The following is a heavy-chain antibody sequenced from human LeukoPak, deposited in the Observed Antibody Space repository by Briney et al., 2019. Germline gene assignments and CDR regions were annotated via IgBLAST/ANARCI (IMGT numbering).Heavy chain of an antibody. CDR3: ARDWGGDGVFDY. CDR1: GFPFSGYS. J-gene: IGHJ4*02. Sequence: MPGGSLRLSCAASGFPFSGYSMNWVRQAPGKGLEWVSSISSSSSYIDYADSVKGRFTISRDNAKNSLYLQVNSLRAEDTAVYYCARDWGGDGVFDYWGQGTLVTVSS. D-gene: IGHD3-16*01. V-gene: IGHV3-21*01. CDR2: ISSSSSYI.